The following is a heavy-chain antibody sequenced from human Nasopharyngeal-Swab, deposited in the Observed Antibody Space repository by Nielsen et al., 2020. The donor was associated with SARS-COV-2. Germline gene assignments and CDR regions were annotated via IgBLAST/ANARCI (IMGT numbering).Heavy chain of an antibody. V-gene: IGHV4-31*03. D-gene: IGHD6-19*01. J-gene: IGHJ4*02. CDR3: ARDGYNSGQFDY. CDR1: GGSISSGGYY. Sequence: SETLSLTCTVSGGSISSGGYYWSWIRQHPGKGLEWIGYIYYSGSTYYNPSLKSRVTISVDTSKNQFSLKLSSVTAADTAVYYCARDGYNSGQFDYWGQGTLVTVSS. CDR2: IYYSGST.